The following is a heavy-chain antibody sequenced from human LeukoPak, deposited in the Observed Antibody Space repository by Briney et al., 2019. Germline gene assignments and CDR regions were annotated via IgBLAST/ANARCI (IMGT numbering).Heavy chain of an antibody. J-gene: IGHJ6*04. D-gene: IGHD3-22*01. CDR2: INPNSGGT. Sequence: AASVKVSCKASGYTFTGYYMHWVRQAPGQGLEWMGWINPNSGGTNYAQKFQGRVTMTRDTSISTAYMELSRLRSDDTAVYYCAREFLYDSSGYTGSSVWGKGTTVTISS. V-gene: IGHV1-2*02. CDR1: GYTFTGYY. CDR3: AREFLYDSSGYTGSSV.